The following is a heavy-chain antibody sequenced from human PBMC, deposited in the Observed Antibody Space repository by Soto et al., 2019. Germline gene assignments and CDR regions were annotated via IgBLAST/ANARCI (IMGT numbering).Heavy chain of an antibody. CDR2: ISSSGSTI. CDR3: AIGYCSSTSCYRGFDY. CDR1: GFTFSSYE. V-gene: IGHV3-48*03. J-gene: IGHJ4*02. D-gene: IGHD2-2*02. Sequence: PGGSLRLSCAASGFTFSSYEMNWVRQAPGKGLEWVSYISSSGSTIYYADSVKGRFTISRDNAKNSLYLQMNSLRAEDTAVYYCAIGYCSSTSCYRGFDYWGQGTLVTVSS.